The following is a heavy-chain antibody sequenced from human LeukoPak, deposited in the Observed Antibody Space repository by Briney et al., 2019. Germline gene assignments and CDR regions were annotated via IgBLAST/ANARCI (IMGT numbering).Heavy chain of an antibody. V-gene: IGHV3-53*01. J-gene: IGHJ6*03. CDR1: GFTVSSNY. CDR2: IYSGGST. CDR3: ASSAGGFYYYYMDV. D-gene: IGHD3-10*01. Sequence: SGGSLRLSCAASGFTVSSNYMSWVRQAPGKGLEWVSVIYSGGSTYYADSVKGRFTISRDNSKNTLYLQMNSLRAEDTAVYYCASSAGGFYYYYMDVWGKGTTVTVSS.